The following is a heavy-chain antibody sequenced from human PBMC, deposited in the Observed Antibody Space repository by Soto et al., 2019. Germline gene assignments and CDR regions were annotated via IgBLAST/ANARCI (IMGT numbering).Heavy chain of an antibody. CDR1: GGTFSSYA. V-gene: IGHV1-69*13. CDR3: VRVRADYGDRYYYYYGMDV. J-gene: IGHJ6*02. D-gene: IGHD4-17*01. Sequence: SVKVSCKASGGTFSSYAISWVRQAPGQGLEWMGGIIPIFGTANYAQKFQGRVTITADESTSTAYMELSSLRSEDTAVYYCVRVRADYGDRYYYYYGMDVWGQGTTVTVSS. CDR2: IIPIFGTA.